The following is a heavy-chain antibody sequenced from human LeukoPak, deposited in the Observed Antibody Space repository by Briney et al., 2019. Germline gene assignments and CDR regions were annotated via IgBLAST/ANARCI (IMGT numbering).Heavy chain of an antibody. D-gene: IGHD4-17*01. CDR1: GFTFSSYW. CDR3: TRERLYGASALDY. CDR2: IKDDGTEK. J-gene: IGHJ4*02. Sequence: GGSLRLSCAASGFTFSSYWMSWVRQAPGKGLERVAQIKDDGTEKFYLDSLRGRFTISRDNSKDSLYLHINSLRAEDTAVYYCTRERLYGASALDYWGQGTVVTVSS. V-gene: IGHV3-7*01.